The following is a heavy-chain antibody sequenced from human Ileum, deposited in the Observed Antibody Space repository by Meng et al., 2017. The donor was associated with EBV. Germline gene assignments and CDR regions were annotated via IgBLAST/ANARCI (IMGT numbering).Heavy chain of an antibody. D-gene: IGHD1-14*01. CDR2: IYHSGIT. V-gene: IGHV4-4*02. J-gene: IGHJ4*02. CDR3: ARDPTGGEDHQRV. Sequence: QESGPGLVKPLGTLSLTCPVSGGSISSSNWWSWVPQPPGKGLEWIGKIYHSGITIYNPSLKSRVTMSVDNSKNQFSLKLNSMTAADTAVYYCARDPTGGEDHQRVWGQGTLVTVSS. CDR1: GGSISSSNW.